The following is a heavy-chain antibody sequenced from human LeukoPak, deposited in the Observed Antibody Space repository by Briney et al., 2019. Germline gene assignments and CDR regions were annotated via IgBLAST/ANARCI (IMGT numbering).Heavy chain of an antibody. CDR3: AKNRGYDFWSGYYLFVY. D-gene: IGHD3-3*01. Sequence: GGSLTLSCAASGVTFSSYGMHWVRQAPGKGLEWVAFIRYDGSNKYYADSVKGRFTISRDNSKNTPYLQMNSLRAEDTVFYYCAKNRGYDFWSGYYLFVYWGQGTLVTVSS. CDR1: GVTFSSYG. V-gene: IGHV3-30*02. CDR2: IRYDGSNK. J-gene: IGHJ4*02.